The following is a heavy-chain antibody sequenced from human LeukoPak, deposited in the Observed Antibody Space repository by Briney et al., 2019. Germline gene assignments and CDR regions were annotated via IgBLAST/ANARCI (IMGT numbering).Heavy chain of an antibody. CDR3: ARVSLRPNSNDY. V-gene: IGHV3-64*01. D-gene: IGHD2/OR15-2a*01. J-gene: IGHJ4*02. CDR2: ISSNGINT. Sequence: PGGSLRLSCVASGFTFSSHAMHWVRQAPGKGLEYVSAISSNGINTYYANSVKGRFTISRDNSKNTLYLQMGSLRAEDMAVYYCARVSLRPNSNDYWRQGTLVTVSS. CDR1: GFTFSSHA.